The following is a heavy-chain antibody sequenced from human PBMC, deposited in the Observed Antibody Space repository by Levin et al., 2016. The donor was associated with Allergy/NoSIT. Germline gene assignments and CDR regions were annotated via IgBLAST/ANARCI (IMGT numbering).Heavy chain of an antibody. CDR3: AKSYYYDIEGYFDY. CDR2: ISWNSGSI. CDR1: GFTFDDYA. Sequence: GGSLRLSCAASGFTFDDYAMHWVRQAPGKGLEWVSGISWNSGSIGYADPVKGRFTISRDNAKNSLYLQMNSLRAEDTALYYCAKSYYYDIEGYFDYWGQGTPVTVSS. D-gene: IGHD3-22*01. J-gene: IGHJ4*02. V-gene: IGHV3-9*01.